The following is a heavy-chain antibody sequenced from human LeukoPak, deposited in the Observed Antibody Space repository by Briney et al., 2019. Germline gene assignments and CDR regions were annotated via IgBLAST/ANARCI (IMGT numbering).Heavy chain of an antibody. Sequence: QTGGSLRLSCAASGFTFSSYWMSWVRQAPGKGLEWVANIKQDGGEKYYVESVKGRFTISRDNVKNSLYLQMNSLRVEDTAVYYCAREVVVVPAANYYYYYGMDVWGQGTTVTVSS. J-gene: IGHJ6*02. V-gene: IGHV3-7*01. D-gene: IGHD2-2*01. CDR3: AREVVVVPAANYYYYYGMDV. CDR1: GFTFSSYW. CDR2: IKQDGGEK.